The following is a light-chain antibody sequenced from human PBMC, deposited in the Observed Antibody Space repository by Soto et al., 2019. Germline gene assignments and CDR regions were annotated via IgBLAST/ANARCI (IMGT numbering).Light chain of an antibody. V-gene: IGKV1-6*01. CDR1: QDIRDD. J-gene: IGKJ1*01. Sequence: AIEMTQSPSSLSASLGGRVTITCRSSQDIRDDLSWYQQRPGRAPKLLLFAASRLERGVPSRFSGSGSGRDFTLTISSLQPEDFATYYCLHYFNYPQTFGQGTTVEMK. CDR3: LHYFNYPQT. CDR2: AAS.